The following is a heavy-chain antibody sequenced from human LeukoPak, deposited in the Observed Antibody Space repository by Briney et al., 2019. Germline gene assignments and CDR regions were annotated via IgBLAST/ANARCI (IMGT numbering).Heavy chain of an antibody. CDR3: ARAHTLSCSGGTCPYFLDY. CDR1: GGSISSSSYY. V-gene: IGHV4-61*02. D-gene: IGHD2-15*01. CDR2: INTSGST. Sequence: SETLSLTCTVSGGSISSSSYYWGWIRQPAGKGLEWIGRINTSGSTKYNPSLESRVTMAVDTSKNQFSLKLSSVTAADTAVYYCARAHTLSCSGGTCPYFLDYWGQGTLVTVSS. J-gene: IGHJ4*02.